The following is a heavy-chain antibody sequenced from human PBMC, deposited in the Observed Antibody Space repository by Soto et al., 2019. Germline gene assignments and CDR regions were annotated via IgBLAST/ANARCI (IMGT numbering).Heavy chain of an antibody. CDR2: IYYSGST. V-gene: IGHV4-30-4*01. Sequence: SETLSLTCTVSGGSISSGDYYWSWIRQPPGKGLEWIGYIYYSGSTYYNPSLKSRVTISVDTSKNQFSLKLSSVTAADTAVYYCARDCSSTSCLGHFGFDPWGQGTLVTVSS. J-gene: IGHJ5*02. D-gene: IGHD2-2*01. CDR1: GGSISSGDYY. CDR3: ARDCSSTSCLGHFGFDP.